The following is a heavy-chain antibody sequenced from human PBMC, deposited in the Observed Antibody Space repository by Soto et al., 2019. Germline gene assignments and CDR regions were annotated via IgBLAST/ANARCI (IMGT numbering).Heavy chain of an antibody. Sequence: QVQLVESGGGLVKPGGSLRLSCAASGFTFSDYHMSWLRQAPGKGLEWVSFIESRGSTISYADSVKGRFTISRDNAKNSLFLQINSLSAEDTAVYYCVRQAARNYFDFWGQGTLLTVAS. CDR2: IESRGSTI. D-gene: IGHD6-6*01. CDR3: VRQAARNYFDF. J-gene: IGHJ4*02. V-gene: IGHV3-11*01. CDR1: GFTFSDYH.